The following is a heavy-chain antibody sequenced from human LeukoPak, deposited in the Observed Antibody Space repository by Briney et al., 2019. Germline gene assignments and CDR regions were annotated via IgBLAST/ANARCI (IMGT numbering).Heavy chain of an antibody. V-gene: IGHV4-34*01. CDR3: ARHVPTYYYDSSGYGAFDI. J-gene: IGHJ3*02. CDR1: GGSFSGYY. D-gene: IGHD3-22*01. Sequence: SETLSLTCAVYGGSFSGYYWSWIRQPPGKGLEWIGEINHSGSTNYNPSLKSRVTISVDTSKNQFSLKLSSVTAADTAVYYCARHVPTYYYDSSGYGAFDIWGQGTMVTVSS. CDR2: INHSGST.